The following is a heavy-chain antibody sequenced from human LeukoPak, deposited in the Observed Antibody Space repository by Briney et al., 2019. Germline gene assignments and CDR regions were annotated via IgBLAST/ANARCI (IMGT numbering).Heavy chain of an antibody. D-gene: IGHD3-9*01. V-gene: IGHV3-48*03. CDR1: GVDLFSSE. J-gene: IGHJ4*02. CDR3: ARDTLNGRFVISLDS. Sequence: GGSLRLSCVGSGVDLFSSEMNWVRQAPGQGLEWVSHISAGTTAEYYAESPTTRFTMSRDNARNSISLHMSNLRVEDTAIYYCARDTLNGRFVISLDSWGQGALVTVSS. CDR2: ISAGTTAE.